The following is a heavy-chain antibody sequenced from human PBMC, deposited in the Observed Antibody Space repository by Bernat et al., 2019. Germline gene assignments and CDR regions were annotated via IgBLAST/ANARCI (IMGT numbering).Heavy chain of an antibody. CDR1: GGSISSSSYY. J-gene: IGHJ3*02. V-gene: IGHV4-39*01. CDR3: ARASADCSGGSCYRGVDAFDI. CDR2: IYYSGST. D-gene: IGHD2-15*01. Sequence: QLQLQESGPGLVKPSETLSLTCTVSGGSISSSSYYWGWIRQPPGKGLEWIGSIYYSGSTYYNPSLKSLVTISVDTSKNQYTLKLSSVTAADTAVYYCARASADCSGGSCYRGVDAFDIWGQGTMVTVSS.